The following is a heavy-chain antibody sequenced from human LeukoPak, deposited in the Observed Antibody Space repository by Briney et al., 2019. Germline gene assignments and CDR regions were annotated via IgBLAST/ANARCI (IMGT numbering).Heavy chain of an antibody. CDR1: GGSFSGYY. V-gene: IGHV4-34*01. CDR3: ARGYCSSTSCPPMDV. CDR2: INHSGST. Sequence: SETLSLTCAVYGGSFSGYYWSWIRQPPGKGLEWIGEINHSGSTNYNPSLKSRVTISVDTSKNQFSLKLSSVTAADTAVYYCARGYCSSTSCPPMDVWGQGTTVTASS. D-gene: IGHD2-2*01. J-gene: IGHJ6*02.